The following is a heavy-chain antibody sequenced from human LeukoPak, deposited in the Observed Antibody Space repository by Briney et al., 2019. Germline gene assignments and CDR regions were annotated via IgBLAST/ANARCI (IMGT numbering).Heavy chain of an antibody. J-gene: IGHJ5*02. CDR2: IYYSGST. Sequence: SETLSLTCTVSGGSISSSSYYWGWIRQPPGKGLEWIGSIYYSGSTYYNPSLKSRVTISVDTSKNQFSLKLSSVTAADTAVYYCARQTASLRFLEWLPNWFDPWGQGTLVTVSS. CDR3: ARQTASLRFLEWLPNWFDP. CDR1: GGSISSSSYY. V-gene: IGHV4-39*01. D-gene: IGHD3-3*01.